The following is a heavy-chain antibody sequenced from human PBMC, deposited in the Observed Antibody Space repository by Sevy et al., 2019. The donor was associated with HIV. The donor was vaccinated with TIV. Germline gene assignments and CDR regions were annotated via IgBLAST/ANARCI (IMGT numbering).Heavy chain of an antibody. J-gene: IGHJ4*02. Sequence: GGSLRLSCAASGFTFSSYWTHWVRQAPGKGLVWVSRVNSDGSSTSYADSVKGRFTISRDNAKNTLYLQMNSLRAEDTAVYYCARGAAARTFDYWGQGTLVTVSS. CDR3: ARGAAARTFDY. D-gene: IGHD6-13*01. V-gene: IGHV3-74*01. CDR2: VNSDGSST. CDR1: GFTFSSYW.